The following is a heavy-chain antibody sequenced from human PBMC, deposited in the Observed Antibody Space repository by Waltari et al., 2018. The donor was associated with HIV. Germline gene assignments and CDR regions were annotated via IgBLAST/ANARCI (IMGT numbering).Heavy chain of an antibody. CDR1: GFTFSNAW. V-gene: IGHV3-15*01. CDR2: IKSKTDGGTT. D-gene: IGHD3-10*01. J-gene: IGHJ6*02. CDR3: TTLVLLGVGMDV. Sequence: EVQLVESGGGSVKPGGSLRLSCAASGFTFSNAWMSWVRQAPGKGLEWVGRIKSKTDGGTTDYAAPVKGRFTISRDDSKNTLYLQMNSLKTEDTAVYYCTTLVLLGVGMDVWGQGTTVTVSS.